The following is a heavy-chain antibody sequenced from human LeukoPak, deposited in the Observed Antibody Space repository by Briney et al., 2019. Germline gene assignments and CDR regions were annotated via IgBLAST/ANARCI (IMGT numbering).Heavy chain of an antibody. Sequence: ASVKVSCKASGYTFTGYYMHWVRQAPGQGLEWMGWINPNSGGTNYAQKFQGRVTMTRDTSISTAYMELSRLRSDDTAVYCCARVPRHCSSTSCYFFDYWGQGTLVTVSS. CDR1: GYTFTGYY. D-gene: IGHD2-2*01. CDR3: ARVPRHCSSTSCYFFDY. V-gene: IGHV1-2*02. J-gene: IGHJ4*02. CDR2: INPNSGGT.